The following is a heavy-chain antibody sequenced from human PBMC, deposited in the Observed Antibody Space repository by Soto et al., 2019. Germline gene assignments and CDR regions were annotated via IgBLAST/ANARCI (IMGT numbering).Heavy chain of an antibody. V-gene: IGHV1-2*02. D-gene: IGHD3-22*01. Sequence: AASVKVSCKASGYTFSGYFMHWVRQAPGQGLEWMGWINPNSGGTNYPQKFRGRVTMTRDTSISTAYMELSRLRFDDTAVYYCARAWDYYDSSGYQGFDYWGQGTLVTVSS. CDR3: ARAWDYYDSSGYQGFDY. CDR2: INPNSGGT. CDR1: GYTFSGYF. J-gene: IGHJ4*02.